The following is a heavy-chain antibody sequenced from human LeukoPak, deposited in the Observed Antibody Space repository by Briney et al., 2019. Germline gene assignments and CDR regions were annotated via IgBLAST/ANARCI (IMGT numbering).Heavy chain of an antibody. J-gene: IGHJ4*02. D-gene: IGHD6-13*01. V-gene: IGHV1-2*02. Sequence: ASVKVSCKASGYTFTAYYMHWVRQAPGQGLEWMGWINPNSGGTNYAQKFQGRVTMTRDTSISTAYMELSRLRSDDTAVYYCARPRLPGIAAAGFDYWGQGTLVTVSS. CDR3: ARPRLPGIAAAGFDY. CDR2: INPNSGGT. CDR1: GYTFTAYY.